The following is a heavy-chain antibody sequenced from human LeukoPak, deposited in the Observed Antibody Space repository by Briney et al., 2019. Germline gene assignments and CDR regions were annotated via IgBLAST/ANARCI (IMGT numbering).Heavy chain of an antibody. V-gene: IGHV4-30-2*01. CDR1: GGSISSGGYS. CDR3: ARYSYYYDGSGYQYYFDY. D-gene: IGHD3-22*01. Sequence: PSETLSLTCAVSGGSISSGGYSWSWIRQPPGKGLEWIGYIYHSGSTYYNPSLKSRVTISVDRSKNQFSLKLSSVTAADTAVYYCARYSYYYDGSGYQYYFDYWGQGTLVTVSS. J-gene: IGHJ4*02. CDR2: IYHSGST.